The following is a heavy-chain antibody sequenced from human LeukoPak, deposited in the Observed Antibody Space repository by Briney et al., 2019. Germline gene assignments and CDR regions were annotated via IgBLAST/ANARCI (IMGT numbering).Heavy chain of an antibody. CDR3: ARDAGYSGYDPPNWFDP. D-gene: IGHD5-12*01. Sequence: ASVKVSCKASGGTFSSYAISWVRQAPGQGLEWMGGIIPIFGTANYAQKFQGRVTMTRDMSTSTVYMELSSLRSEHTAVYYCARDAGYSGYDPPNWFDPWGQGTLVTVSS. CDR2: IIPIFGTA. CDR1: GGTFSSYA. V-gene: IGHV1-69*05. J-gene: IGHJ5*02.